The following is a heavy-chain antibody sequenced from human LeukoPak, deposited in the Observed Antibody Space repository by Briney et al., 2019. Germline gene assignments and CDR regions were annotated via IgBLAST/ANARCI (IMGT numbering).Heavy chain of an antibody. CDR2: IYPGDSDT. J-gene: IGHJ6*02. Sequence: GESLKISCKGSGYSFTSYWIGWVRQMPGKGLEWMGIIYPGDSDTRYSPSFQGQVTISADKSISTAYLQWSSLKASDTTMYYCARREGAAAAPYYYYGMDVWGQGTTVTVSS. D-gene: IGHD6-13*01. CDR1: GYSFTSYW. V-gene: IGHV5-51*01. CDR3: ARREGAAAAPYYYYGMDV.